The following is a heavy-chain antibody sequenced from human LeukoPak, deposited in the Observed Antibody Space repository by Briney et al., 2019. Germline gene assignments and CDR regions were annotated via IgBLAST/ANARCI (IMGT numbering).Heavy chain of an antibody. CDR1: GGTFSSYA. Sequence: SVKVSCKASGGTFSSYAISWVRQAPGQGLEWMGGIIPIFGTANYAQKFQGRVTITTDESTSTAYMELSSLRSEDPAVYYCARGRVGTSWDPYYYYYMDVWGKGTTVTVSS. V-gene: IGHV1-69*05. D-gene: IGHD2-2*01. CDR2: IIPIFGTA. CDR3: ARGRVGTSWDPYYYYYMDV. J-gene: IGHJ6*03.